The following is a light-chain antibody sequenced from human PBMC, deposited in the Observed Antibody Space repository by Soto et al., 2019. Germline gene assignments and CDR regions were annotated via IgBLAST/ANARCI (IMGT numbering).Light chain of an antibody. V-gene: IGLV2-14*01. CDR3: SSYTSSSPYV. CDR1: SSDVGGYNY. Sequence: QSALTQPASVSGSPGQSITISCTGTSSDVGGYNYVSWYQQHPGKAPKLMIYEVSNRPSGVSNRFSGSKSGNTASVTISGLQAEDEADYYCSSYTSSSPYVFGTGTKVTVL. J-gene: IGLJ1*01. CDR2: EVS.